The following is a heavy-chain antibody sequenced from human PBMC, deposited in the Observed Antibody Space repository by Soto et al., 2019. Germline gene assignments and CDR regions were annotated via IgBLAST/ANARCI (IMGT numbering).Heavy chain of an antibody. V-gene: IGHV4-61*08. J-gene: IGHJ5*02. CDR1: DDSFRGAEYY. CDR2: TYYNGDT. D-gene: IGHD3-16*01. Sequence: SETLSLTCTVSDDSFRGAEYYWSWIRQPLGKGPEWIGYTYYNGDTKYNPALRSRVTMSEDTSKNQFSLRPSSVTAADTAVYFLWGGPGYIDGWGNFGPLGRGILVTVSS. CDR3: WGGPGYIDGWGNFGP.